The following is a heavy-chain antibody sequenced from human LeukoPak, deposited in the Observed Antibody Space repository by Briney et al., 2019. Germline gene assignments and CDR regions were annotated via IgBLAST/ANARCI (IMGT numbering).Heavy chain of an antibody. V-gene: IGHV1-2*02. Sequence: ASVKVSCKTSGYTFTDYYMHWVRQAPGQGLEWMGWINPNSGGTNYAQRFQGRVTMTRDTSISTAYMELSSLRSDDTAVYYCARAWNTDMYLWFDPWGQGTLVTASS. D-gene: IGHD5-18*01. J-gene: IGHJ5*02. CDR1: GYTFTDYY. CDR3: ARAWNTDMYLWFDP. CDR2: INPNSGGT.